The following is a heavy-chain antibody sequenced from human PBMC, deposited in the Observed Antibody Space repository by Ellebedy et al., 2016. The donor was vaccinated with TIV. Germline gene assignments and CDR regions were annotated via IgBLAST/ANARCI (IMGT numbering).Heavy chain of an antibody. Sequence: GGSLRLSXAASGFIFSDYYMNWIRQAPGKGLEWVAHITVTDNKRSYADSVKGRFTISRDNAKNSLYLQMNSLRAEDTAVYYCARDGPVTSSSWYYFDDWGQGTLVTVSS. J-gene: IGHJ4*02. CDR3: ARDGPVTSSSWYYFDD. D-gene: IGHD6-13*01. CDR2: ITVTDNKR. CDR1: GFIFSDYY. V-gene: IGHV3-11*04.